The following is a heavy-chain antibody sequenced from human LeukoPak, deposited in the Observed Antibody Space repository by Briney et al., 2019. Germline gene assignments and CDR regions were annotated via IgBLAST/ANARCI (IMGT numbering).Heavy chain of an antibody. Sequence: GGSLRLSCAASGFTFSSYAMSWVRQAPGKGLEWVSAISGSGGSTYYADSVKGWFTISRDNSKNTLYLQMNSVIAEDTAVYYCAKDRAIVVVTDAFDIWGQGTMVTVSS. CDR1: GFTFSSYA. CDR2: ISGSGGST. D-gene: IGHD2-21*02. V-gene: IGHV3-23*01. CDR3: AKDRAIVVVTDAFDI. J-gene: IGHJ3*02.